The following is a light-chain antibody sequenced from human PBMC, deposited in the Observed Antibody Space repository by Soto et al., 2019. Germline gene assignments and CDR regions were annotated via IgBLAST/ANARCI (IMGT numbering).Light chain of an antibody. Sequence: EIVMTQSPATLSVSPGERATLSCRASQSVSNNLAWYQKKPGQAPRLLIYGASTRDTGIPARFSGSGSGTEFTLTISSLQSEDFVFYYCQQYNNWWTFGQGTRVDIK. CDR2: GAS. V-gene: IGKV3-15*01. CDR3: QQYNNWWT. CDR1: QSVSNN. J-gene: IGKJ1*01.